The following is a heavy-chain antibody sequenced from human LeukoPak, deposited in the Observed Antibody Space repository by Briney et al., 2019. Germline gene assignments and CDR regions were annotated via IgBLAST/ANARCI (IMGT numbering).Heavy chain of an antibody. V-gene: IGHV4-59*08. Sequence: RSSETLSLTCTVSGGSISSYYWSWIRQPPGKGLEWIGYIYYSGSTNYNPSLKSRVTISVDTSKNQFSLKLSSVTAADTAVYYCARHGDSSGSLDYWGQGTLVTVSS. CDR1: GGSISSYY. D-gene: IGHD6-19*01. CDR3: ARHGDSSGSLDY. CDR2: IYYSGST. J-gene: IGHJ4*02.